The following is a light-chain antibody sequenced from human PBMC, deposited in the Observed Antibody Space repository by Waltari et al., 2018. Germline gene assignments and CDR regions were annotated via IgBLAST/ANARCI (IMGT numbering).Light chain of an antibody. J-gene: IGKJ1*01. V-gene: IGKV3-15*01. CDR1: QSISSN. CDR3: QQYNNWPRT. Sequence: EIVMTQSPATLSVSPGERATLSCRASQSISSNLAWYQQKPGQAPRRLIYGASTRATGSPARISGSGSGTEFTLTISSLQSEDFAVYYCQQYNNWPRTFGQGTKVEIK. CDR2: GAS.